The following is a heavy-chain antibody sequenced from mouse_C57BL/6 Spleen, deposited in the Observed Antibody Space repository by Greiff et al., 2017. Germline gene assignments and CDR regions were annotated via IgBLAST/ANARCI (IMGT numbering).Heavy chain of an antibody. V-gene: IGHV1-81*01. CDR3: ARRVTTVVEGAWFAY. CDR1: GYTFTSYG. CDR2: IYPRSGNT. Sequence: QVQLQQSGAELARPGASVKLSCKASGYTFTSYGISWVKQRTGQGLEWIGEIYPRSGNTYYTEKFKGKATLTADKSSSTAYMELRSLTSEDSAVXFCARRVTTVVEGAWFAYWGQGTLVTVSA. D-gene: IGHD1-1*01. J-gene: IGHJ3*01.